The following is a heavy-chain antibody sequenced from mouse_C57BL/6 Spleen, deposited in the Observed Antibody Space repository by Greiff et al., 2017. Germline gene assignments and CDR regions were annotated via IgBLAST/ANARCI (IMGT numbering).Heavy chain of an antibody. CDR1: GYAFSSYW. J-gene: IGHJ1*03. CDR2: IYPGDGDT. D-gene: IGHD1-1*01. V-gene: IGHV1-80*01. CDR3: ARRDYYGSRYWYFDV. Sequence: VQLQQSGAELVKPGASVKISCKASGYAFSSYWMNWVKQRPGKGLEWIGQIYPGDGDTNYNGKFKGKATLTADKSSSTAYMQLSSLTSEDSAVYFCARRDYYGSRYWYFDVWGTGTTVTVSS.